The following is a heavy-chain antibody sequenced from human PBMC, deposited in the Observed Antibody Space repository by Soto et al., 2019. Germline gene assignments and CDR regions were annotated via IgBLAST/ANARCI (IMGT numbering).Heavy chain of an antibody. CDR2: IIPTIDSV. CDR1: KGTFTSYT. J-gene: IGHJ1*01. V-gene: IGHV1-69*08. D-gene: IGHD3-22*01. Sequence: QVQVVQSGAEVEKPGSGKKVSCKDSKGTFTSYTINWVRQAPGQGLEWMGKIIPTIDSVNYAQKVQGRVTITADKTTRTFFMELSRLRSEDTAVYYCAGEFYDTTGFIDSWGQGTLVTVSP. CDR3: AGEFYDTTGFIDS.